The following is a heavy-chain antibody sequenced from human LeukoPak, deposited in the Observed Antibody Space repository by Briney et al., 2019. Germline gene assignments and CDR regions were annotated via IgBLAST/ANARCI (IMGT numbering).Heavy chain of an antibody. Sequence: ASVKVSCTASGYTFTSYYMHWVRQAPGQGLEWMGIINPSGGSTTYAQKFQDRVTMTRDTSTSTVYMEMSSLRSDDTAVYYCARAPNYGGGDYWGQGTLVTVSS. D-gene: IGHD4-23*01. CDR2: INPSGGST. CDR1: GYTFTSYY. CDR3: ARAPNYGGGDY. V-gene: IGHV1-46*01. J-gene: IGHJ4*02.